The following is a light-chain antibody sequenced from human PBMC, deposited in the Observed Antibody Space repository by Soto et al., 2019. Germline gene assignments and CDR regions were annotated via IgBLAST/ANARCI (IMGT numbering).Light chain of an antibody. CDR2: EVS. V-gene: IGLV2-8*01. J-gene: IGLJ1*01. Sequence: QSVLTQPPSASGSPGQSVTISCTGTSSDVGGYNYVSWYQQHPGKAPKLMIYEVSKRPSGVPDRFSGSKSGNTASLTVSGLKAEDEADYYCSSYTSSSPWVFGTGTKVTVL. CDR3: SSYTSSSPWV. CDR1: SSDVGGYNY.